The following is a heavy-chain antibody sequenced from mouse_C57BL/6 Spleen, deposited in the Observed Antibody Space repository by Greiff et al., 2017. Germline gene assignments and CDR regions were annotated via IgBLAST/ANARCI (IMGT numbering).Heavy chain of an antibody. J-gene: IGHJ3*01. CDR3: ARDGLRRTWFAY. CDR2: IYPGSGNT. D-gene: IGHD2-2*01. Sequence: VQLQQSGAELVRPGASVKLSCKASGYTFTDYYINWVKQRPGQGLEWIARIYPGSGNTYYNEKFKGKATLTAEKSSSTAYMQLSSLTSEDSAVYFCARDGLRRTWFAYWGQGTLVTVSA. CDR1: GYTFTDYY. V-gene: IGHV1-76*01.